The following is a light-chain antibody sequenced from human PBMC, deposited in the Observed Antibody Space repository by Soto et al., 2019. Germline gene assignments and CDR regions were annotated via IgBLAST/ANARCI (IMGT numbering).Light chain of an antibody. CDR2: EVS. V-gene: IGLV2-14*01. J-gene: IGLJ1*01. Sequence: QSALTQPASVSGSPGQSITISCTGTSSDVGGYNYVSWYQQLPGKAPKLMIYEVSNRPSGVSIRFSGSKSGNTASLTISGLGAEDEADYYCNSYTSTSTPYVFGTGTKVTVL. CDR3: NSYTSTSTPYV. CDR1: SSDVGGYNY.